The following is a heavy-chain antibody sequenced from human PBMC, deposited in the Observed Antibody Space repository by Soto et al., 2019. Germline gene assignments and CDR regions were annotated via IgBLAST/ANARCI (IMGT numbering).Heavy chain of an antibody. J-gene: IGHJ5*02. V-gene: IGHV4-39*01. CDR2: IYYSGST. CDR1: GGSISNSSYY. Sequence: SPTLSLTCTVSGGSISNSSYYWGWIRQPPGKGLEWIGSIYYSGSTYYNPSLKSRVTISVDTSKNQFSLKLSSVTAADTAVYYCARHESGHDFWSGRPTNWFDPWGQGTLVTVSS. CDR3: ARHESGHDFWSGRPTNWFDP. D-gene: IGHD3-3*01.